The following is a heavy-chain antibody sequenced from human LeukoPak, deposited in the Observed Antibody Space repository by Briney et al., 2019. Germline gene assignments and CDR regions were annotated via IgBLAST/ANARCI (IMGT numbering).Heavy chain of an antibody. Sequence: GGSLRLSCAASGFIFSSYAMNWVRQAPGKGLEWVSGISGSGDSTYYADSVKGRFTISRDKSKNTLYLQMNSLRAEDTAVYYCAKGRSGSGNDYWGQGTLVTVSS. V-gene: IGHV3-23*01. CDR3: AKGRSGSGNDY. J-gene: IGHJ4*02. CDR2: ISGSGDST. CDR1: GFIFSSYA. D-gene: IGHD4-23*01.